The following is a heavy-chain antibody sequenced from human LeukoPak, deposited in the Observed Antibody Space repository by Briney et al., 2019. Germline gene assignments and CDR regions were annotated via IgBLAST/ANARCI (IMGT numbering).Heavy chain of an antibody. D-gene: IGHD6-6*01. Sequence: GESLQISCKGSRYSFITYWIGLVRQMPGKGLEWMGIIYPGDSDTSYSPFFQGQVTISADKSISTAYLQWSSLKASDTAMYYCARDPQSSSFDYWGQGTLVTVSS. V-gene: IGHV5-51*01. CDR2: IYPGDSDT. J-gene: IGHJ4*02. CDR1: RYSFITYW. CDR3: ARDPQSSSFDY.